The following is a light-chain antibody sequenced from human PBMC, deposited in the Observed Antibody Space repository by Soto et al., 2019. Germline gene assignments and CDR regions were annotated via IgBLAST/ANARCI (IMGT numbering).Light chain of an antibody. V-gene: IGKV3-20*01. CDR2: AAS. Sequence: EVVLTQSPGTVSLSPGERATLSCRASQSVTSNYLAWYQQKPGQAPRLLIYAASSSATGIPDRFSGSGSGTDFTLSISRLEPEDFAVYYCHQYGSSITWTFGQGTKVDIK. J-gene: IGKJ1*01. CDR3: HQYGSSITWT. CDR1: QSVTSNY.